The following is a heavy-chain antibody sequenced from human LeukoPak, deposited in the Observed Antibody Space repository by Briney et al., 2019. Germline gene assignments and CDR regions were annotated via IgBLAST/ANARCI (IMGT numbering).Heavy chain of an antibody. CDR1: GGSINSYY. CDR2: IYTSGST. D-gene: IGHD1-14*01. CDR3: ARDNPTLYGDAFDI. Sequence: SETLSLTCTVSGGSINSYYWSWLRQPAGKGLEWIGRIYTSGSTNYNPSLKSRVTMSVDTSKNQFSLKLSSVTAADTAVYYCARDNPTLYGDAFDIWGQGTMVTVSS. V-gene: IGHV4-4*07. J-gene: IGHJ3*02.